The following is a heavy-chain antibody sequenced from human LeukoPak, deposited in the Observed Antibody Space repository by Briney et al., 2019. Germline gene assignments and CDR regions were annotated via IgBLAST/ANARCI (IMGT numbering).Heavy chain of an antibody. V-gene: IGHV3-9*01. CDR2: ISWNSGSI. Sequence: GRSLRLSCAASGFTFDDYAMHWVRQAPGKGLEWVSGISWNSGSIGYADSVKGRFTISRDNAKNSLYLQMNSLRAEDTALYYCAKDYSSGWYEDSEYFQHWGQGTLVTVSS. CDR3: AKDYSSGWYEDSEYFQH. CDR1: GFTFDDYA. J-gene: IGHJ1*01. D-gene: IGHD6-19*01.